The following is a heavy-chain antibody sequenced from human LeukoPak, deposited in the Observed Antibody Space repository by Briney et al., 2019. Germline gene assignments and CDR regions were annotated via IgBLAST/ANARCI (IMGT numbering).Heavy chain of an antibody. J-gene: IGHJ4*02. D-gene: IGHD3-22*01. CDR2: INAGNGNT. CDR3: AREWNYYDSSYFDY. CDR1: GYTFTSHA. Sequence: GASVKVSCKASGYTFTSHALHWVRQAPGQRLEWMGWINAGNGNTKYSQKFQGRVTITRDTSASTAYMELSSLRSEDTAVYYCAREWNYYDSSYFDYWGQGTLVTVSS. V-gene: IGHV1-3*01.